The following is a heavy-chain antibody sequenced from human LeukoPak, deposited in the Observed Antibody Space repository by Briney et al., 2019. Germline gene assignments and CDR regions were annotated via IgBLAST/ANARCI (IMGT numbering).Heavy chain of an antibody. J-gene: IGHJ4*02. Sequence: GESLQISCQGSGSPFTSYWIGWVRPIPGKGLGWRGIIYPGDSETRYSPSFQGQVTISADKSISTADLQWSSLKASDTAMYYCARQISSGWYYLDYWGQGTLVTVSS. CDR3: ARQISSGWYYLDY. D-gene: IGHD6-19*01. V-gene: IGHV5-51*01. CDR2: IYPGDSET. CDR1: GSPFTSYW.